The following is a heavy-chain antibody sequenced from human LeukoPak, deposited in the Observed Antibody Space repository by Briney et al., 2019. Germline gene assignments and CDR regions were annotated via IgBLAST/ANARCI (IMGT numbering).Heavy chain of an antibody. Sequence: ETLSLTCTVSGGSISSNNYYCGWIRQPPGKGLEWVSSISSKSRYIYYADSVKGRFTISRDNAKNSLSLQMNSLRAEDTAVYYCARCSGSSTYHSDDYWGQGTLVTVSS. CDR2: ISSKSRYI. V-gene: IGHV3-21*01. J-gene: IGHJ4*02. CDR1: GGSISSNN. CDR3: ARCSGSSTYHSDDY. D-gene: IGHD2-15*01.